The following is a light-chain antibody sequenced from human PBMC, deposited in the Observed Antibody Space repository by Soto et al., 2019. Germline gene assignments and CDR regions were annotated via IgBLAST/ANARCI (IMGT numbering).Light chain of an antibody. CDR1: QGISSW. CDR2: ATS. CDR3: QQTNSFPLT. Sequence: DIQRTQSPSSVSASVGDRVTITCRAGQGISSWLAWYQQKPGKAPKVLIYATSRLQSGVPSRFSGNGSGTDGTLTISSLKTEDCATYFCQQTNSFPLTFGGGTKVDIK. V-gene: IGKV1D-12*01. J-gene: IGKJ4*01.